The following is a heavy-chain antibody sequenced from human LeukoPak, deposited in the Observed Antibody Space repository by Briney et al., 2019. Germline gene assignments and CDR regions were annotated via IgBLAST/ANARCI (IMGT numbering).Heavy chain of an antibody. CDR3: ARGGWQLL. D-gene: IGHD3-10*01. CDR2: IGVGGGNA. Sequence: GGPLRLSCAASGFTFSSYAMSWVRQAPGKGLEWVSFIGVGGGNANYAGSVKGRFTISRDDSQNTLYPQMNSLRAEDTAVYYCARGGWQLLGGQGTLVTVSS. J-gene: IGHJ4*02. V-gene: IGHV3-23*01. CDR1: GFTFSSYA.